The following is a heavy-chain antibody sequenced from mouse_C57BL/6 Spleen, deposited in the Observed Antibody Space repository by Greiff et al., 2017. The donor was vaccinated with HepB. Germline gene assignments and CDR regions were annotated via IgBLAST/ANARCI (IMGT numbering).Heavy chain of an antibody. CDR1: GYTFTSYW. Sequence: QVQLQQPGAELVKPGASVKVSCKASGYTFTSYWMHWVKQRPGQGLEWIGRIHPSDSDTNYNQKFKGKATLTVDKSSSTAYMQLSSLTSEDSAVYYCARVYGSSYLYFDVWGTGTTVTVSS. CDR3: ARVYGSSYLYFDV. J-gene: IGHJ1*03. CDR2: IHPSDSDT. V-gene: IGHV1-74*01. D-gene: IGHD1-1*01.